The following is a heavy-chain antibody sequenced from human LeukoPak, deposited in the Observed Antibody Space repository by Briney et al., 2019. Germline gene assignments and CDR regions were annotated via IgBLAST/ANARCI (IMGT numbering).Heavy chain of an antibody. CDR2: IYYSGST. Sequence: PSETLSLTCTVSGGSISSYYWSWIRQPPGKGLEWIGYIYYSGSTNYNPSLKSRVTISVDTSKNQFSLKLSPVTAADTAVYYCARGERTYYYYYYMDVWGKGTTVTVSS. CDR1: GGSISSYY. J-gene: IGHJ6*03. CDR3: ARGERTYYYYYYMDV. D-gene: IGHD1-1*01. V-gene: IGHV4-59*01.